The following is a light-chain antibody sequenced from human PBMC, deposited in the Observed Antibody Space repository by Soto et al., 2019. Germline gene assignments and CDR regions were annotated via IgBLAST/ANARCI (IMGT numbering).Light chain of an antibody. V-gene: IGKV1-5*01. J-gene: IGKJ1*01. CDR2: DAS. CDR1: QSISSW. Sequence: DIHMTQSPSPLSASVGDRVTITCRASQSISSWLAWYQQKPGKAHKLLIYDASSLESGVPSRFSGRGSGTEFTLTISSLQHDDFATYYCQQYNSYSWTFGQGTKVEIK. CDR3: QQYNSYSWT.